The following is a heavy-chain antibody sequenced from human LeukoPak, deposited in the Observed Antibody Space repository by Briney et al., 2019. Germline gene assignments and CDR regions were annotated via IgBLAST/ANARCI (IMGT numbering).Heavy chain of an antibody. V-gene: IGHV1-2*02. J-gene: IGHJ5*02. CDR2: INPIRCSK. CDR3: ARVRLYCSGGSCYSRWFDP. CDR1: GYTFTGYY. Sequence: GASVAVSCKASGYTFTGYYMHWVRQAPGQGLEWMGWINPIRCSKNYAQKFQGRVTMTRDTSISTAYMELSRLRSDDTAVYYCARVRLYCSGGSCYSRWFDPWGQGTLGT. D-gene: IGHD2-15*01.